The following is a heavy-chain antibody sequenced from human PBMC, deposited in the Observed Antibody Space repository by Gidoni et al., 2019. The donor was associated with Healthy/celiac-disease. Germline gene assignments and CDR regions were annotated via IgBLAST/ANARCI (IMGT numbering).Heavy chain of an antibody. J-gene: IGHJ6*03. Sequence: QVQLQESGPGLVKPSGTLSLTCAVSGGSISSSNWWSWVRPPPGKGLAWIGEIYHSGSTNYNPSLKSRVTISVDKSKNQFSLKLSSVTAADTAVYYCARVLALGGTMVRGVSLADYYYYYMDVWGKGTTVTVSS. V-gene: IGHV4-4*02. D-gene: IGHD3-10*01. CDR2: IYHSGST. CDR1: GGSISSSNW. CDR3: ARVLALGGTMVRGVSLADYYYYYMDV.